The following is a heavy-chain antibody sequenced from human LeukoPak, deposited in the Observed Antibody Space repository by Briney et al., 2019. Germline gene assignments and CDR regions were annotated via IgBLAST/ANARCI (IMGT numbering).Heavy chain of an antibody. Sequence: GGSLRLSCAASGFTFSIYAMSWVSHAPGKGLGWVSAISGSVGSTYYAQSVKGRFTISRDNSKNTLYLQMNSLRAEDTAVYYCAKDRAARRFYDDFWSGYYGNWFDPWGQGTLVTVSS. J-gene: IGHJ5*02. V-gene: IGHV3-23*01. CDR3: AKDRAARRFYDDFWSGYYGNWFDP. CDR2: ISGSVGST. D-gene: IGHD3-3*01. CDR1: GFTFSIYA.